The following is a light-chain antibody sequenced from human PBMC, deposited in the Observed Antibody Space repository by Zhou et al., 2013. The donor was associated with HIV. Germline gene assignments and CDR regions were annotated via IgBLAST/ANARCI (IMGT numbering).Light chain of an antibody. CDR3: QQYNNYVPIT. CDR2: GAN. Sequence: DIQMTQSPSSLCASVGDRVTITCRTSQSIGTHLNWYQHKLGKGPNLLIYGANNLASGVPSRFSGSGSGTEFALTIISLQPEDFATYYCQQYNNYVPITFGRGTRLEIK. V-gene: IGKV1-39*01. CDR1: QSIGTH. J-gene: IGKJ5*01.